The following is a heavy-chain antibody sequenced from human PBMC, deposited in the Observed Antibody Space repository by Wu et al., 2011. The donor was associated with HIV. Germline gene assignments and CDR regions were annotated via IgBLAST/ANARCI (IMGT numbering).Heavy chain of an antibody. CDR1: GGDFSSYA. J-gene: IGHJ4*02. D-gene: IGHD4-17*01. CDR2: IIPMYGQG. CDR3: AISTVTTSYFDY. Sequence: QVQVVQSGVAVKKPGSSVKVSCKASGGDFSSYAIAWVRQAPGQGLEWMGGIIPMYGQGHYAQKWQGRITITADESTSTVYMEFNSLTFEDTAIYYCAISTVTTSYFDYWGQGTQVSVSS. V-gene: IGHV1-69*12.